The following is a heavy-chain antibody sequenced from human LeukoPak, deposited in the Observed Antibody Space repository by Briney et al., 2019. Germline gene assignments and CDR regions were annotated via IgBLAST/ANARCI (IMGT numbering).Heavy chain of an antibody. CDR2: ISWNSGNI. Sequence: GGSLRLSCAGSGFTFDDYAMHWVRQTPGKGLEWVSVISWNSGNIAYADFVGGRFTISRDNAKNSLSLQMNSLSDEDTAVYYCAKDAYGGATFFYYMDVWGKGTTVTVSS. D-gene: IGHD2/OR15-2a*01. CDR1: GFTFDDYA. V-gene: IGHV3-9*01. CDR3: AKDAYGGATFFYYMDV. J-gene: IGHJ6*03.